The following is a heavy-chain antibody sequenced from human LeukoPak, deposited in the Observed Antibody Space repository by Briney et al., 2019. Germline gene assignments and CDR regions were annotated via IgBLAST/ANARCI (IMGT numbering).Heavy chain of an antibody. CDR1: GYTFTSYG. D-gene: IGHD3-9*01. CDR2: ISAYNGNT. V-gene: IGHV1-18*01. Sequence: GASVKVSCKASGYTFTSYGISWVRQAPGQGLEWMGWISAYNGNTNYAQKLQGRVTMTTDTSTSTAYMELRSLRSDDTAVYYCARDGTPYYDILTGYPNWFDPWGQGTLVTVSS. CDR3: ARDGTPYYDILTGYPNWFDP. J-gene: IGHJ5*02.